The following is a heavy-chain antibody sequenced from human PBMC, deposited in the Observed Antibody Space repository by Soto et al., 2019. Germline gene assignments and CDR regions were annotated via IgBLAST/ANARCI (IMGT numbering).Heavy chain of an antibody. CDR3: ARGLPLAYCGGDCYPYYFDY. V-gene: IGHV1-2*04. CDR2: INPNGGGT. J-gene: IGHJ4*02. CDR1: GYTFTGYY. D-gene: IGHD2-21*02. Sequence: ASVKVSCKASGYTFTGYYMHWVRQAPGQGLEWMGWINPNGGGTNYAQKFQGWVTMTRDTSISTAYMELSRLRSDDTAVYYCARGLPLAYCGGDCYPYYFDYWGQGTLVTVSS.